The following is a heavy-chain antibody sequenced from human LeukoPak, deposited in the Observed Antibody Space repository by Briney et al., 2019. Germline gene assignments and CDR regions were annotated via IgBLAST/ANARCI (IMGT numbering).Heavy chain of an antibody. CDR3: ARVSTIFGVVPEGV. CDR1: GYTFTGYY. D-gene: IGHD3-3*01. CDR2: INPNSGGT. Sequence: ASVKVSCKAPGYTFTGYYMHWVRQAPGQGLEWMGWINPNSGGTNYAQKFQGRVTMTRDTSISTAYMELSRLRSDDTAVYYCARVSTIFGVVPEGVWGQGTLVTVSS. J-gene: IGHJ4*02. V-gene: IGHV1-2*02.